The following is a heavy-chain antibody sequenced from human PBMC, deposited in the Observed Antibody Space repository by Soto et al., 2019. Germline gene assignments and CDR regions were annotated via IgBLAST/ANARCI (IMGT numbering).Heavy chain of an antibody. J-gene: IGHJ4*02. CDR2: IYWNDDK. V-gene: IGHV2-5*01. CDR3: AHRPSGWYLFDY. Sequence: QITLKESGPTLVRPTQTLTLTCTFSGFSLSTSGLGVGWIRQPQGKALEWLALIYWNDDKRYSPSLKARLTITKDTSKNQVVRTMTNMDPVDTATYYCAHRPSGWYLFDYWGQGTLVTVSS. D-gene: IGHD6-19*01. CDR1: GFSLSTSGLG.